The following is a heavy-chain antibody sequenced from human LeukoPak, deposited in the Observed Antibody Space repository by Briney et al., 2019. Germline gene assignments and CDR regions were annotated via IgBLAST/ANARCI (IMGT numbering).Heavy chain of an antibody. V-gene: IGHV3-53*01. J-gene: IGHJ4*02. D-gene: IGHD3-3*01. Sequence: GGSLRLSCAASGFTVSSNYMSWVRQAPGKGLEWVSVIYSGGSTYYADSVKGRFTISRDNSKNTLYLQMNSLRAEDTAVYYCARAYYDFWSGYPYFDYWGQGTLSPSPQ. CDR1: GFTVSSNY. CDR2: IYSGGST. CDR3: ARAYYDFWSGYPYFDY.